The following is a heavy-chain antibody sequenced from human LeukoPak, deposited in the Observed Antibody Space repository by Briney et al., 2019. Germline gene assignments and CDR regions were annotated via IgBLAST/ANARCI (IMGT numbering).Heavy chain of an antibody. J-gene: IGHJ4*02. D-gene: IGHD7-27*01. CDR2: INSDGSCT. CDR3: AGRAELGRGFDY. Sequence: GGSLRLSCAASGFMFDDYGMSWVRQAPGKGLEWVSGINSDGSCTSYADSVKGRFTISRDNAKNTLYLQMNSLRAEDTAVYYCAGRAELGRGFDYWGQGTLVTVSS. V-gene: IGHV3-20*04. CDR1: GFMFDDYG.